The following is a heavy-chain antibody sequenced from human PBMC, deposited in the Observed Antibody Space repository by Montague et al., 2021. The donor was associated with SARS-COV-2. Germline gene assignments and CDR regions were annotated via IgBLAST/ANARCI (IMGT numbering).Heavy chain of an antibody. J-gene: IGHJ5*01. CDR1: FGSISTYY. D-gene: IGHD2-21*01. CDR3: ARQDAWAYCGDECYRGWFDS. Sequence: SETLSLTCTVSFGSISTYYRSWIRQPPGKGLEWIGFIFYNGSTKSNPSLKRRVSISLDTSKNQFSLKLSSVTAADTAVYYCARQDAWAYCGDECYRGWFDSWGQGTLVTVSS. CDR2: IFYNGST. V-gene: IGHV4-59*01.